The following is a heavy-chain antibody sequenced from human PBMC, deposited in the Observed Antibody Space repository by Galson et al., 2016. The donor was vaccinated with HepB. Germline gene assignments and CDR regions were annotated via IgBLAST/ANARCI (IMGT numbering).Heavy chain of an antibody. D-gene: IGHD6-19*01. V-gene: IGHV5-51*01. CDR3: ARQGKNSGSDY. Sequence: QSGAEVTEPGEPLRISCETSRYTFRHFWIAWVRQMPGKGLEWMGMIYPGDFDTRYNPSFQGLVTISADTSLGTTFLPWSSLEASDSAIYYCARQGKNSGSDYWGQGTQVSVSS. CDR2: IYPGDFDT. J-gene: IGHJ4*02. CDR1: RYTFRHFW.